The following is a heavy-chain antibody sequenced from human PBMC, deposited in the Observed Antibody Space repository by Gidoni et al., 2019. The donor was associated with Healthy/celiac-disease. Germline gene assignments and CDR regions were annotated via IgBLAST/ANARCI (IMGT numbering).Heavy chain of an antibody. D-gene: IGHD6-13*01. V-gene: IGHV1-69*01. J-gene: IGHJ2*01. CDR2: IIPIFGTA. CDR3: ARERGQQLRNWYFDL. CDR1: GGTFSSSA. Sequence: QMQLVQSGAEVKKPGSSVTVSCKASGGTFSSSAISWVRQAPGQGLELMGGIIPIFGTANYAQKFQGRVTITEDEAKSTAYMELSSLRSEDTAVYYCARERGQQLRNWYFDLWGRGTLVTVSS.